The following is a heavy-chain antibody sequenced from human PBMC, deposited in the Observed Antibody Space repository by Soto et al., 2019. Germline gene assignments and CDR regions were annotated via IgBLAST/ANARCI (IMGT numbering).Heavy chain of an antibody. CDR3: AREGKCSSTSCYTSYYYYGMDV. D-gene: IGHD2-2*02. CDR1: GYTFTSYG. CDR2: ISAYNGNT. Sequence: QVQLVQSGAEVKKPGASVKVSCKASGYTFTSYGISWVRQAPGQGLEWMGWISAYNGNTNYAQKLQGRVTMTIDTSTSTAYMELRSLRSDDTAVNYCAREGKCSSTSCYTSYYYYGMDVWGQGTTVTVSS. J-gene: IGHJ6*02. V-gene: IGHV1-18*01.